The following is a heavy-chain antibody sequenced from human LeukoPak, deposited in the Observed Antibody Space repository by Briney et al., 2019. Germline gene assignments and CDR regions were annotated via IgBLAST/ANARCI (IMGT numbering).Heavy chain of an antibody. D-gene: IGHD3-10*01. Sequence: GGSLRLSCAASGFTFSSYWMSWVRQAPGKGLEWVANIKQDGSEKYYVDSVKGRFTISRDNAKNSLYLQMNSLRAEDTAVYYCARETRVSGSPFDYWGQGTLVTVSS. V-gene: IGHV3-7*01. CDR2: IKQDGSEK. J-gene: IGHJ4*02. CDR1: GFTFSSYW. CDR3: ARETRVSGSPFDY.